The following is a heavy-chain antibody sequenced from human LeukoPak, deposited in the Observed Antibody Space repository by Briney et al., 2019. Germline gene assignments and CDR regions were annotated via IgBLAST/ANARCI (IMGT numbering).Heavy chain of an antibody. CDR2: INHSGST. V-gene: IGHV4-34*01. Sequence: PSETLSLTCAVYGGSFSGYYWSWIRQPPGKGLEWIGEINHSGSTNYNPSLKSRVTISVDTSKNQFSLKLSSVTAADTAVYYCARANYADAFDIWGQGTMVTVSS. J-gene: IGHJ3*02. CDR3: ARANYADAFDI. CDR1: GGSFSGYY. D-gene: IGHD1-7*01.